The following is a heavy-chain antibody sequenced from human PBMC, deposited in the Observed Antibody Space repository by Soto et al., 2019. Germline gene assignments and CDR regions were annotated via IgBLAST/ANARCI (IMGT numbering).Heavy chain of an antibody. CDR2: IIPVFGIV. J-gene: IGHJ6*02. D-gene: IGHD3-22*01. CDR3: ARGRSVVVGSSAYYGMDV. V-gene: IGHV1-69*01. CDR1: GGTPSNYA. Sequence: QVQLVQSGAEVTKPGSSVRVSCTASGGTPSNYAFSWVRQAPGQGLEWMGGIIPVFGIVKYAQNLEGSVTITSEESTNTAYMDLSSLRDEDRAVYYCARGRSVVVGSSAYYGMDVWGQGPTVTVS.